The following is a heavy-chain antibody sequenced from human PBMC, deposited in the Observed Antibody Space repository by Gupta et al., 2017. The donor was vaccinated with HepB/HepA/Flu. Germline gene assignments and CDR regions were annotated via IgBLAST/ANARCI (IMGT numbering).Heavy chain of an antibody. CDR1: GFTFSSYW. V-gene: IGHV3-7*01. CDR2: IKQDGSEK. Sequence: EVQLVESGGGLVQPGGSLRLSCAASGFTFSSYWMSWVRQAPGKGLDWVANIKQDGSEKYYVDSVKGRFTISRDNAKNSLYLQMNSLRAEDTAVYYCARAWMVFGEPHYYYGMDVWGQGTTVTVSS. CDR3: ARAWMVFGEPHYYYGMDV. D-gene: IGHD3-10*02. J-gene: IGHJ6*02.